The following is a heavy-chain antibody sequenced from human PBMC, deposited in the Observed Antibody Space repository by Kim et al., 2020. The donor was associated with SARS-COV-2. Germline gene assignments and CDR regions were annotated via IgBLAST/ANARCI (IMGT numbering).Heavy chain of an antibody. Sequence: SETLSLTCAVYGGPLSGYYWTWIRQSPGKGLEWLAEINYNTGTTTYNPSLKSRATISVNTSENQFSLNVTFVTVADTAVYFCARGGGAKWGQGTLVTVSS. CDR2: INYNTGTT. CDR3: ARGGGAK. D-gene: IGHD1-26*01. V-gene: IGHV4-34*01. J-gene: IGHJ4*02. CDR1: GGPLSGYY.